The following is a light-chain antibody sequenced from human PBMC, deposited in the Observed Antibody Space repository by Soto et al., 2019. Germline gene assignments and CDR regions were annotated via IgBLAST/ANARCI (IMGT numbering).Light chain of an antibody. V-gene: IGKV3-15*01. Sequence: EIVMTQSPATLSVSPGERATLSCRASQSLNNNLAWYQQKPGQAARLLIYFASTRATGIPARFSGSGSGTDFSLTISSLQSEDFAVYYCQQYSAWPLTFGGGTKVETK. CDR1: QSLNNN. CDR2: FAS. CDR3: QQYSAWPLT. J-gene: IGKJ4*01.